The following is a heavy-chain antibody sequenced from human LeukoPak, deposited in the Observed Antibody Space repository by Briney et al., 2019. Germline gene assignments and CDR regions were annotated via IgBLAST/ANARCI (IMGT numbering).Heavy chain of an antibody. J-gene: IGHJ3*02. D-gene: IGHD1-26*01. Sequence: GRSLRLSCAASGFTFDDYAMHWVRQAPGKGLEWVSGTSWNSGSIGYADSVKGRFTISRDNAKNSLYLQMNSLRAEDMALYYCAKLGSYGSDDAFGIWGQGTMVTVSS. V-gene: IGHV3-9*03. CDR2: TSWNSGSI. CDR1: GFTFDDYA. CDR3: AKLGSYGSDDAFGI.